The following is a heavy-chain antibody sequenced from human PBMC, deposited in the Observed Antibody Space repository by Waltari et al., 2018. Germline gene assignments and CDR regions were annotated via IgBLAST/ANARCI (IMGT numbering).Heavy chain of an antibody. D-gene: IGHD1-26*01. Sequence: EVQLVESGGGLVKPGGSLRLSCAASGFTFSSYSMNWVRQAPGKGLEWVSSISSSSSYIYYADSVKGRFTISRDNAKNSLYLQMNSLRAEDTAVYYCARENRVGARSFDYWGQGTLVTVPS. J-gene: IGHJ4*02. V-gene: IGHV3-21*01. CDR1: GFTFSSYS. CDR2: ISSSSSYI. CDR3: ARENRVGARSFDY.